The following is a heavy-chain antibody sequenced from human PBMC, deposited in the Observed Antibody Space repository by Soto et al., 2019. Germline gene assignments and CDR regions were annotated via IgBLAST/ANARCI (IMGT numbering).Heavy chain of an antibody. Sequence: SETLSLTCTVSGGSISSYYWSWIRQPPGKGLEWIGYIYYSGSTNYNPSLKSRVTISVDTSKNQFSLKLSSVTAADTAVYYCARDSLSIAAAGLDYYYYMDVWGKGTTVTVSS. J-gene: IGHJ6*03. D-gene: IGHD6-13*01. CDR3: ARDSLSIAAAGLDYYYYMDV. CDR2: IYYSGST. CDR1: GGSISSYY. V-gene: IGHV4-59*01.